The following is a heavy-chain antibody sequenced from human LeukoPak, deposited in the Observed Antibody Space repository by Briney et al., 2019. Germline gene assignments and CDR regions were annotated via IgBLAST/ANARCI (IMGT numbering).Heavy chain of an antibody. CDR1: GFTFSSYW. V-gene: IGHV3-7*03. CDR3: ARDPPSYYYDSSGFGG. J-gene: IGHJ4*02. D-gene: IGHD3-22*01. Sequence: PGGSLRLSCAASGFTFSSYWMSWVRQAPGKRLEWVANIKQDVSEEYYVDSVRGRFTISRDNAKNSLYLQMNSLRAEDTAVYYCARDPPSYYYDSSGFGGWGQGTLVTVSS. CDR2: IKQDVSEE.